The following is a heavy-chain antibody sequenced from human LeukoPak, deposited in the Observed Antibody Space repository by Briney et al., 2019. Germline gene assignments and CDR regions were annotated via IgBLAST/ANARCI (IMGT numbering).Heavy chain of an antibody. Sequence: PSETLSLTCTVSGYSISSGYYWGWIRQPPGKGLEWIGSIYHSGSTYYNPSLKSRVTISVDTSKNQFSLKLSSVTAADTAVYYCATRANIVVVVAATEGAFDIRGQGTMVTVSS. V-gene: IGHV4-38-2*02. CDR3: ATRANIVVVVAATEGAFDI. D-gene: IGHD2-15*01. J-gene: IGHJ3*02. CDR1: GYSISSGYY. CDR2: IYHSGST.